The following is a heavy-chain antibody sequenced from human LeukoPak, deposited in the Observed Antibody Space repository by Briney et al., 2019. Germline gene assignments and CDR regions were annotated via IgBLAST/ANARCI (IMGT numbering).Heavy chain of an antibody. V-gene: IGHV1-18*04. CDR3: ARDPRRSHTDY. Sequence: GESLKISCKGSGYSFTSYWISWVRQAPGQGLEWMGWISAYNGNTNYAQKLQGRVTMTTDTSTSTAYMELRSLRSDDTAVYYCARDPRRSHTDYWGQGTLVTVSS. CDR1: GYSFTSYW. J-gene: IGHJ4*02. CDR2: ISAYNGNT.